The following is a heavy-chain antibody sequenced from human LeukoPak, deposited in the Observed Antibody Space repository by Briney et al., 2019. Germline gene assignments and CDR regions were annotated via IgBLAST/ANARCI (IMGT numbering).Heavy chain of an antibody. J-gene: IGHJ4*02. CDR1: GFTFSSYA. Sequence: GGSLRLSCAASGFTFSSYAMSWVRQAPGKGLEWVSVISGSGGSTYYADSVKGRFTISRDNAKNSLFLQMNSLRAEDTAVYYCARGSAYCGGDCYFNFDYWGQGTLVTVSS. V-gene: IGHV3-23*01. D-gene: IGHD2-21*02. CDR3: ARGSAYCGGDCYFNFDY. CDR2: ISGSGGST.